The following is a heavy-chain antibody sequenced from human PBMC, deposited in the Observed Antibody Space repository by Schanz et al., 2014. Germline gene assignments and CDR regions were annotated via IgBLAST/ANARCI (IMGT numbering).Heavy chain of an antibody. CDR1: GFTFSAHA. Sequence: EVLLVDSGGGLVQPGGSLRLSCGASGFTFSAHAMSWVRQAPGKGLEWISSLYINAGSTRYADSVKGRFFISRDSSKNTLFLQMNSLRADDTAVYFCARDGGRDGYNLAFDVWGQGTLVTVSS. D-gene: IGHD5-12*01. J-gene: IGHJ3*01. CDR3: ARDGGRDGYNLAFDV. V-gene: IGHV3-23*04. CDR2: LYINAGST.